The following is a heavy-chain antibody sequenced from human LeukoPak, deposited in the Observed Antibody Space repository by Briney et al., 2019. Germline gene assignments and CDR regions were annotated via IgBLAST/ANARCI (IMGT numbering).Heavy chain of an antibody. Sequence: GGSLRLSCAASGFTVSSSYMSWVRQAPGKGLEWVSIISSAGTTYYADSVKRRFTISRDNSKNTVYLQVNSLRDEDTAVYYCARDLEAANTYYFDYWGQGTMVTVSS. CDR3: ARDLEAANTYYFDY. V-gene: IGHV3-66*01. J-gene: IGHJ4*02. CDR2: ISSAGTT. CDR1: GFTVSSSY. D-gene: IGHD6-13*01.